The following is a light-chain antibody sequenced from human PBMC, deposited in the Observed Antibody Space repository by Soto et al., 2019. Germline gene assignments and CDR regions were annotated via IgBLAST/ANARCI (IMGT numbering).Light chain of an antibody. CDR3: QQYNNWPTWT. V-gene: IGKV3-15*01. Sequence: EIVMTQSPATLSVSPGERATLSCRASQSVSSNLAWYQQKPGQAPRLLIYGASTRANGIPGRFSGSGSGTEFTLTISSLQSEDFAVYYCQQYNNWPTWTFGQGTKVEIK. J-gene: IGKJ1*01. CDR1: QSVSSN. CDR2: GAS.